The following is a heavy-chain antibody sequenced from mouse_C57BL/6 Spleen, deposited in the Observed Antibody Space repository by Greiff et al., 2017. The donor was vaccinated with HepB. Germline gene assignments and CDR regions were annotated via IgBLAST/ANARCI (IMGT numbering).Heavy chain of an antibody. CDR2: INPNNGGT. CDR1: GYTFTDYN. V-gene: IGHV1-18*01. J-gene: IGHJ4*01. Sequence: EVQLQQSGPELVKPGASVKIPCKASGYTFTDYNMDWVKQSHGKSLEWIGDINPNNGGTIYNQKFKGKATLTVDKSSSTAYMELRSLTSEDTAVYYWARNYGSLYAMDYWGQGTSVTVSS. CDR3: ARNYGSLYAMDY. D-gene: IGHD1-1*01.